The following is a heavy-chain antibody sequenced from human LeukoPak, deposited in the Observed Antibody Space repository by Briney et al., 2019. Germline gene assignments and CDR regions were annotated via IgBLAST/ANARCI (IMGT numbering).Heavy chain of an antibody. CDR2: ISSSGNNA. CDR3: AKDIQLST. V-gene: IGHV3-23*01. J-gene: IGHJ3*01. D-gene: IGHD5-24*01. Sequence: GGSLRLSCAVSGFTFRDAAMTWVRQAPGKGLEWVSLISSSGNNAYYADSVKGRFTISRDNSKNTLALQMNSLRVEDTAIYYCAKDIQLSTWGLGTMVTVSS. CDR1: GFTFRDAA.